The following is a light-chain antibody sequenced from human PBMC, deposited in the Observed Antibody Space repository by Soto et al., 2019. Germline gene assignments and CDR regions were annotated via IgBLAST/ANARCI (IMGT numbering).Light chain of an antibody. V-gene: IGKV3-20*01. CDR2: GAS. Sequence: EIVLTQSPGTLSLSPGERATLSCRASQSVNNNYLAWYQQKPGLAPRLLINGASSRATGVPDRFRGSGSGTDFALTINRLEPEDFAVYYCQQYDGAPLTFGPGTKVDVK. CDR3: QQYDGAPLT. J-gene: IGKJ3*01. CDR1: QSVNNNY.